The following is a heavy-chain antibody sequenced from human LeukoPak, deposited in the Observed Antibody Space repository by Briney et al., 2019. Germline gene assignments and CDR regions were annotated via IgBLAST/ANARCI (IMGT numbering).Heavy chain of an antibody. Sequence: PSETLSLTCTVSGGSISSGGYYWSWIRQPPGKGLEWIGYIYHSGSTYYNPSLKSRVTISVDRSKNQFSLKLSSVTAADTAVYYCARAHWGTALDYWGQGTLVTVSS. V-gene: IGHV4-30-2*01. CDR3: ARAHWGTALDY. CDR1: GGSISSGGYY. CDR2: IYHSGST. J-gene: IGHJ4*02. D-gene: IGHD7-27*01.